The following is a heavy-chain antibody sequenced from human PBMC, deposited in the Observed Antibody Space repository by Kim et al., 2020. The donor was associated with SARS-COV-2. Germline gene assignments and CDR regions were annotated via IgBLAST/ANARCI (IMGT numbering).Heavy chain of an antibody. CDR1: GFTFSSYA. CDR3: ARDEALLTGYYNVGY. J-gene: IGHJ4*02. Sequence: GGSLRLSCAASGFTFSSYAMHWVRQAPGKGLEWVAVISYDGSNKYYADSVKGRFTISRDNSKNTLYLQMNSLRAEDTAVYYCARDEALLTGYYNVGYWGQGTLVTVSS. D-gene: IGHD3-9*01. V-gene: IGHV3-30*04. CDR2: ISYDGSNK.